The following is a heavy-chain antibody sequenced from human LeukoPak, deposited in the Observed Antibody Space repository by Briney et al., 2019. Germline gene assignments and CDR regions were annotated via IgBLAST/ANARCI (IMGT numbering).Heavy chain of an antibody. Sequence: GGSLRLSCAASGFTFSTYWMSWVRQAPGKGLVWVSRINTDGSSTSYADSVKGRFTISRDNAKNTLYLQMNSLRAEDTAVYYCARDLSTSYNDYWGQGTLVIVSS. J-gene: IGHJ4*02. V-gene: IGHV3-74*01. CDR1: GFTFSTYW. CDR3: ARDLSTSYNDY. D-gene: IGHD2-2*01. CDR2: INTDGSST.